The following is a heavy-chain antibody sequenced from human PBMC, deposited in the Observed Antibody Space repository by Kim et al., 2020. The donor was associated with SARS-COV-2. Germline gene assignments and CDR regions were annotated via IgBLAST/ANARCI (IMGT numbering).Heavy chain of an antibody. J-gene: IGHJ5*02. D-gene: IGHD1-26*01. V-gene: IGHV1-69*04. Sequence: SVKVSCKASGGTFSSYAISWVRQAPGQGLEWMGRIIPILGIANYAQKFQGRVTITADKSTSTAYMELSSLRSEDTAKYYCARISGSYFSTHENWVDPWGQGTQVTVSS. CDR3: ARISGSYFSTHENWVDP. CDR2: IIPILGIA. CDR1: GGTFSSYA.